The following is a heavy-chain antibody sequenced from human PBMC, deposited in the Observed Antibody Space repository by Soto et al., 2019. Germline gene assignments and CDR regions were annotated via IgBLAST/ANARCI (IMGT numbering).Heavy chain of an antibody. CDR2: IYYSGST. D-gene: IGHD3-3*01. CDR1: GGSISSYY. CDR3: ARDRLGVVHNYYYYGMDV. V-gene: IGHV4-59*01. Sequence: QVQLQESGPGLVKPSETLSLTCTVSGGSISSYYWSWIRQPPGKGLEWIGYIYYSGSTNYNPSLKSRVTISVDTSKNQFSLKLSSVTAADTAVYYCARDRLGVVHNYYYYGMDVWGQGTTVTVSS. J-gene: IGHJ6*02.